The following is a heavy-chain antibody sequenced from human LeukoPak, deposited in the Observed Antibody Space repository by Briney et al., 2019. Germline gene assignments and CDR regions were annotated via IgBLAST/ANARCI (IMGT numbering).Heavy chain of an antibody. CDR3: AKTLRKQQLVLDYYGMDV. Sequence: GGSLRLSCAASGFTFSSYGMHWVRQAPGKGLEWVAVISYDGSNKYYADSVKGRFTISRDNSKNTLYLQMNSLRAEDTAVYYCAKTLRKQQLVLDYYGMDVWGQGTTVTVSS. V-gene: IGHV3-30*18. CDR2: ISYDGSNK. CDR1: GFTFSSYG. J-gene: IGHJ6*02. D-gene: IGHD6-13*01.